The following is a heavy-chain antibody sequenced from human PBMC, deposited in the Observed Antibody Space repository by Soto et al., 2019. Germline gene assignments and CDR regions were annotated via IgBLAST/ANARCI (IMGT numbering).Heavy chain of an antibody. CDR1: GFTFSSYS. Sequence: EVQLIERGGGLVKPGGSLRLSCAASGFTFSSYSMNWVRQAPGKGLEWVSSISSSSTYIYYADSVKGRFTISRDNAKNSLYLQMNSLRAEDTAVYYCARIEPTVRPDWGQGTLVTVSS. CDR2: ISSSSTYI. CDR3: ARIEPTVRPD. D-gene: IGHD1-1*01. J-gene: IGHJ4*02. V-gene: IGHV3-21*01.